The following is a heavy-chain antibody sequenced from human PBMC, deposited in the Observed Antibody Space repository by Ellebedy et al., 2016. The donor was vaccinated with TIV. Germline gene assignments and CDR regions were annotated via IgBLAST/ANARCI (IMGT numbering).Heavy chain of an antibody. CDR3: AKDYPTLTDHYSYAPNDC. CDR1: GFTFSTYA. Sequence: GESLKISCAASGFTFSTYAMSWVRQAPGRGLEWVSTISGSGGCTYYTDSVKGRFTISRDNAKNTLYLQMNSLRAEDTAVYYCAKDYPTLTDHYSYAPNDCWGQGTLVTVSS. D-gene: IGHD4-11*01. V-gene: IGHV3-23*01. CDR2: ISGSGGCT. J-gene: IGHJ4*02.